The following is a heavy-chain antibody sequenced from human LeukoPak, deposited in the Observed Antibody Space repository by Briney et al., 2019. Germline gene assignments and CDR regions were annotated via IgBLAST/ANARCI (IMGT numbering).Heavy chain of an antibody. Sequence: ASVKVSCKASGYTFTGYYMHWVRQAPGQGLEWMGWINPNSGGTNYAQKFQGWVTMTRDTSISTAYMELSRLRSDDTAVYYCASPRKGSSNYYYGMDVWGQGTTVTVSS. CDR1: GYTFTGYY. J-gene: IGHJ6*02. CDR3: ASPRKGSSNYYYGMDV. D-gene: IGHD6-6*01. CDR2: INPNSGGT. V-gene: IGHV1-2*04.